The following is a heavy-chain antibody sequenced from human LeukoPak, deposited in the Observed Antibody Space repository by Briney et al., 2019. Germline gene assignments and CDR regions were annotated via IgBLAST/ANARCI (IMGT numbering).Heavy chain of an antibody. CDR2: ISYDGSNK. D-gene: IGHD1-26*01. V-gene: IGHV3-30-3*01. Sequence: PGGSLRLSCAASGFTFSSYTMNWVRQAPGKGLEWVAVISYDGSNKYYADSVKGRFTISRDNSKNTLYLQMNSLRAEDTAVYYCAATPWEGFDYWGQGTLVTVSS. J-gene: IGHJ4*02. CDR1: GFTFSSYT. CDR3: AATPWEGFDY.